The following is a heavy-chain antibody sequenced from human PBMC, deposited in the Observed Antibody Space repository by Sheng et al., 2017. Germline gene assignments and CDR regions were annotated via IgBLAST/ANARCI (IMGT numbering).Heavy chain of an antibody. Sequence: QVQLVESGGGVVQPGRSLRLSCAASGFTFSSYAMHWVRQAPGKGLEWVAVISYDGSNKYYADSVKGRFTISRDNSKNTLYLQMNSLRAEDTAVYYCARDKGAFPSFFDYWGQGTLVTVSS. J-gene: IGHJ4*02. CDR2: ISYDGSNK. CDR3: ARDKGAFPSFFDY. CDR1: GFTFSSYA. V-gene: IGHV3-30*04.